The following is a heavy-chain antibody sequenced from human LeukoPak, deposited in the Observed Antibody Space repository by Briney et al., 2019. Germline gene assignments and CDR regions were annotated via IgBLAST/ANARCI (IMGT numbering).Heavy chain of an antibody. D-gene: IGHD2-15*01. CDR2: IYYSGST. Sequence: SETLSLTCTVSGGSISSYYWSWIRQPPGKGLEWIGYIYYSGSTNYNPSLKSRVTISVDTSKNQFPLKLSSVTAADTAVYYCARGVGCSGGSCPLGDWFDPWGQGTLVTVSS. V-gene: IGHV4-59*01. CDR3: ARGVGCSGGSCPLGDWFDP. CDR1: GGSISSYY. J-gene: IGHJ5*02.